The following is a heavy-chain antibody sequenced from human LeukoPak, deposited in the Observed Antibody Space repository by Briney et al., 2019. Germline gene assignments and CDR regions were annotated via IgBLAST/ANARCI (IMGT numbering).Heavy chain of an antibody. CDR1: GFTFSSYE. Sequence: GGSLRLSSAASGFTFSSYEMNWVRQAPGKGLEWVSYISSSGRTIYYADSVKGRFTISRDNAKNSLYLQMNSLRAEDTAVYYFAREWVLNYWGQGTLVTVSS. J-gene: IGHJ4*02. CDR2: ISSSGRTI. V-gene: IGHV3-48*03. CDR3: AREWVLNY. D-gene: IGHD2-2*03.